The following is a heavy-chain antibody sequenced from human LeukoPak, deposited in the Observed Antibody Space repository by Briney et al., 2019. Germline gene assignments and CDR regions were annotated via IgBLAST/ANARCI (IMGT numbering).Heavy chain of an antibody. D-gene: IGHD3-16*02. CDR3: ASESYRLYGLDV. CDR1: GFTVSKNY. Sequence: GGSLRLSCAAFGFTVSKNYMNWVRQAPGKGLEWVSVIYSGGSTLYADSVKGRFTISRHNYKNTVDLQMNGLRAEDSAVYYCASESYRLYGLDVWGQGTTVTVSS. V-gene: IGHV3-53*04. CDR2: IYSGGST. J-gene: IGHJ6*02.